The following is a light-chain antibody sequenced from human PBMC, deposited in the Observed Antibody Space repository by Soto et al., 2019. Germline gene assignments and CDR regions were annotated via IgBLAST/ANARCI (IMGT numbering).Light chain of an antibody. CDR1: QSISTS. J-gene: IGKJ1*01. CDR3: QQYGSYPWT. V-gene: IGKV1-5*03. CDR2: LAS. Sequence: DIQMTQSPSTLSAFVGDRVTITCRASQSISTSLAWYQQKPGKAPKLLIYLASTLQSGVPTRFSGSGSATEFTLSINSLQPDDFATYYCQQYGSYPWTFGQGTKVDIK.